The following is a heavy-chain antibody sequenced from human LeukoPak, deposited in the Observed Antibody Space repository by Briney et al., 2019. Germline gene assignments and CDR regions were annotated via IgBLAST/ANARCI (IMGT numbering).Heavy chain of an antibody. D-gene: IGHD3-10*01. J-gene: IGHJ4*02. CDR3: ARTQIGGYFDY. CDR1: GFTFTTYW. V-gene: IGHV3-74*01. Sequence: GGSLRLSCAASGFTFTTYWMHWVRQAPGKGLVWVSHINSDGSITSYADSVKGRFTISRDNAKFSLYLQMNSLRAEDTAVYYCARTQIGGYFDYWGQGALVTVSS. CDR2: INSDGSIT.